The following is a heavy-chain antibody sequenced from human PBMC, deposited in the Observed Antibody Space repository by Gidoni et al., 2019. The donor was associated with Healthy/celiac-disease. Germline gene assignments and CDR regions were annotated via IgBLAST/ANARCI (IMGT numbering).Heavy chain of an antibody. CDR1: GFTFSSYG. CDR2: IGYDGSNK. Sequence: QVQLVESGGGVVQPGRSLRLSCAASGFTFSSYGMHWVRQAPGKGLEWVAVIGYDGSNKDYADAVKGRFTIARDNSKNTLYLQMNSLRAEDTAVYYCAREYGFWSGYPWYYGMDVWGQGTTVTVSS. J-gene: IGHJ6*02. V-gene: IGHV3-33*01. D-gene: IGHD3-3*01. CDR3: AREYGFWSGYPWYYGMDV.